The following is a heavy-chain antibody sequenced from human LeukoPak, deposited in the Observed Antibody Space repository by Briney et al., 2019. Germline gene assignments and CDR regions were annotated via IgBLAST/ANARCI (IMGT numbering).Heavy chain of an antibody. V-gene: IGHV4-30-2*01. CDR1: GGSISSGGYS. J-gene: IGHJ5*02. CDR2: IYHSGST. D-gene: IGHD3-9*01. CDR3: ARVSGRGYYDILTGYRDNWFDP. Sequence: PSETLSLTCTVSGGSISSGGYSWSWIRQPPGKGLEWIGYIYHSGSTYYNPSLKSRVTISVDRSKNQFSLKLSSVTAADTAVYYCARVSGRGYYDILTGYRDNWFDPWGQGTLVTVSS.